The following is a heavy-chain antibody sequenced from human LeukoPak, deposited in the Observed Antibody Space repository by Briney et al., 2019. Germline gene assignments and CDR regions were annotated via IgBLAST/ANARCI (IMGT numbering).Heavy chain of an antibody. CDR1: GFTFSSYW. J-gene: IGHJ6*02. V-gene: IGHV3-7*03. CDR2: IKQDGSEK. D-gene: IGHD3-16*01. Sequence: QSGGSLRLSCAASGFTFSSYWMSWVRQAPGKGLEWVANIKQDGSEKYYVDSVKGRFTISRDNAKNSLYLQMNSLRAEDTALYHCAKGDRGYYYYGMDVWGQGTTVTVSS. CDR3: AKGDRGYYYYGMDV.